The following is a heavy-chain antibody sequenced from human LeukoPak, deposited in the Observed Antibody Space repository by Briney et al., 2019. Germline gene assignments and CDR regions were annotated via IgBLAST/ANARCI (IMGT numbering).Heavy chain of an antibody. CDR2: INPNSGGT. D-gene: IGHD2-2*02. Sequence: GASVKLSCKGSGYTFTGYYMHWVRQAPGQGLEWMGRINPNSGGTNYAQKFQGRVTMTRDTSISTAYMELSRLRSDDTAVYYCARDGRYCSGTNCYTGGNWFDPWGQGTLVTVSS. CDR1: GYTFTGYY. J-gene: IGHJ5*02. V-gene: IGHV1-2*06. CDR3: ARDGRYCSGTNCYTGGNWFDP.